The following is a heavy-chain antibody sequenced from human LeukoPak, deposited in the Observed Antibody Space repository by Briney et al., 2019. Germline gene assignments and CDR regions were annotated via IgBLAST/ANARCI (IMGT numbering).Heavy chain of an antibody. J-gene: IGHJ5*02. CDR2: IYYSGST. CDR1: GGSVSSGSYY. V-gene: IGHV4-61*01. D-gene: IGHD3-10*01. Sequence: SETLSLTCTVSGGSVSSGSYYWSWIRQPPGKGLEWIGYIYYSGSTNYNPSLKSRVTISVDTSKNQFSLKLSSVTAADTAVYYRARRPRQLWFGELGCGRAFDPWGQGTLVTVSS. CDR3: ARRPRQLWFGELGCGRAFDP.